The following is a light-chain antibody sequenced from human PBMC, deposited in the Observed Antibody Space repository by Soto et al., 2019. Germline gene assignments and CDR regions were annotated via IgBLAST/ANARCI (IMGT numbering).Light chain of an antibody. CDR3: QQYYSFPRT. CDR1: HSISNF. J-gene: IGKJ1*01. Sequence: DIQMTQSPSSLSASVGYRFTITCRASHSISNFLNWYQQKPGKAPKLLIYTASTLQSGVPSRFSGSGSGTDFTLTISCLQSEDFATYYCQQYYSFPRTFGQGTKGDIK. V-gene: IGKV1-39*01. CDR2: TAS.